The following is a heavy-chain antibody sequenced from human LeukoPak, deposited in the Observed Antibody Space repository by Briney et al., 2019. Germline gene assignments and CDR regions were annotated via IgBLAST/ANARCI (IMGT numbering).Heavy chain of an antibody. Sequence: ASVKVSCKASGGTFSSYAISWVRQAPGQGLEWMGGIIPIFGTANYAQKFQGRVTITADESTSTAYMELSSLRSEDTAVYYCARDRGDGYNQSPRYWGQGTLVTVSS. CDR1: GGTFSSYA. D-gene: IGHD5-24*01. J-gene: IGHJ4*02. CDR2: IIPIFGTA. V-gene: IGHV1-69*13. CDR3: ARDRGDGYNQSPRY.